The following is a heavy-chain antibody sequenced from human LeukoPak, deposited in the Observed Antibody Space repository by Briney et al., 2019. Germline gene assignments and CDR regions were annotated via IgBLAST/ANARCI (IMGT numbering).Heavy chain of an antibody. CDR1: AFTFSDYY. CDR3: AKTLAVAGTEAFDY. Sequence: GGSLRLSCAASAFTFSDYYMSWIRQAPGKGLEWVSAISGSGGSTYYADSVKGRFTISRDNSKNTLYLQMNSLRAEDTAVYYCAKTLAVAGTEAFDYWGQGALVTVSS. V-gene: IGHV3-23*01. CDR2: ISGSGGST. D-gene: IGHD6-19*01. J-gene: IGHJ4*02.